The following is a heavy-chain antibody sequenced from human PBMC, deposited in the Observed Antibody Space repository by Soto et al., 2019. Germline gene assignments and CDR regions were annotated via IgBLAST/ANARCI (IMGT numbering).Heavy chain of an antibody. CDR3: ARSVFP. CDR1: GGSISTGGYY. V-gene: IGHV4-31*03. J-gene: IGHJ5*02. Sequence: QVQLQESGPGLVKPSQTLSLTCTVSGGSISTGGYYWNWIRQHPGKGLEWIGYFYYSGSTYYNPSLKGRVTISVNTSKNQFSLKLSSVTAADTAVDYCARSVFPWGQGTLVTVSS. CDR2: FYYSGST.